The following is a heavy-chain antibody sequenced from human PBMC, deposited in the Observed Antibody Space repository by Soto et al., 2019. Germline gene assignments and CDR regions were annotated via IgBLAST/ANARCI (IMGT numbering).Heavy chain of an antibody. CDR3: AAHCGGDCYLYYYYGMDV. Sequence: PGGSLRLSCAASGFTFSSYGMHWVRQAPGKGLLWVAVISFDGSNKYYADSVKGRFTISRDNSKNTLYLQMNSLRAEDTAVYYCAAHCGGDCYLYYYYGMDVWGQGTTVTVSS. CDR1: GFTFSSYG. V-gene: IGHV3-30*03. D-gene: IGHD2-21*02. J-gene: IGHJ6*02. CDR2: ISFDGSNK.